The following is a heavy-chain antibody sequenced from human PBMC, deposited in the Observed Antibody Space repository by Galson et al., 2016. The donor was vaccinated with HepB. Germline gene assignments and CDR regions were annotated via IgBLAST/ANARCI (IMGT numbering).Heavy chain of an antibody. D-gene: IGHD6-13*01. CDR1: GFTFSGRA. Sequence: SLRLSCAASGFTFSGRAMHWVRQAPGKGLEWVAVISYDGSKIYYADSVKGRFTISRDNSKNTMFLQMSSLREEDTAVYYCTKTGSSWFSDYWGQGTLVTVSS. V-gene: IGHV3-30*18. J-gene: IGHJ4*02. CDR3: TKTGSSWFSDY. CDR2: ISYDGSKI.